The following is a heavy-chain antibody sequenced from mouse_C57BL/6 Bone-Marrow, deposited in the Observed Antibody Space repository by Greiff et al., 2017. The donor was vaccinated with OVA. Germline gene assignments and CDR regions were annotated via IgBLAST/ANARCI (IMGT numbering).Heavy chain of an antibody. CDR1: LFTFSDYG. D-gene: IGHD2-2*01. J-gene: IGHJ4*01. CDR3: ARAGYYDAMDY. CDR2: ISNLAYSI. Sequence: EGKLVESGGGLVQPGGSLKLSLAHSLFTFSDYGMAWVRQAPRKGPEWVAFISNLAYSIYYADTVTGRFTISRENAKNTLYLEMSSLRSEDTAMYYCARAGYYDAMDYWGQGTSVTVSS. V-gene: IGHV5-15*01.